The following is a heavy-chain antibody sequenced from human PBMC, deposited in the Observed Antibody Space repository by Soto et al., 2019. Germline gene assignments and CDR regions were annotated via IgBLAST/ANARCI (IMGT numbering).Heavy chain of an antibody. D-gene: IGHD1-26*01. Sequence: PVKLSCKTFVGTFRRYTISWVRQAPGQGLEWMGRIIPILGIANYAQKFQGRVTITADKSTSTAYMELSSLRSEDTAVYCCATTAFDIWGQGTMVTVSS. CDR3: ATTAFDI. J-gene: IGHJ3*02. V-gene: IGHV1-69*02. CDR1: VGTFRRYT. CDR2: IIPILGIA.